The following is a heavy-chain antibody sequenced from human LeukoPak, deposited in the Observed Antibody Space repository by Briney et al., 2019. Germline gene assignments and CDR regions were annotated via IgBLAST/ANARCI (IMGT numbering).Heavy chain of an antibody. J-gene: IGHJ4*02. CDR1: GGHFSSYA. CDR2: IIPIFGTA. CDR3: ARARNYCSGGSCYYFDY. Sequence: SVKVSRKAPGGHFSSYAISWERQAPGQGLEWMGGIIPIFGTANYAQKFQGRVTITADESTSTAYMELSSLRSEDTAVYYCARARNYCSGGSCYYFDYWGQGTLVTVSS. V-gene: IGHV1-69*13. D-gene: IGHD2-15*01.